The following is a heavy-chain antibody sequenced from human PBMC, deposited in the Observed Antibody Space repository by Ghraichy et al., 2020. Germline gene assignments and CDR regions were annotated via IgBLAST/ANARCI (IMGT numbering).Heavy chain of an antibody. V-gene: IGHV4-34*01. Sequence: SQTLSLTCAVYGGSFSGYYWSWIRQPPGKGLEWIGEINHSGSTNYNPSLKSRVTISVDTSKNQFSLKLSSVTAADTAVYYCARGPPSDFDYWGQGTLVTVSS. J-gene: IGHJ4*02. CDR3: ARGPPSDFDY. CDR1: GGSFSGYY. CDR2: INHSGST.